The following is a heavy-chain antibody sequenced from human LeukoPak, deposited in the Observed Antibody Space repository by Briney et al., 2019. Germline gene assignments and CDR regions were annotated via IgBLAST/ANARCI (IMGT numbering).Heavy chain of an antibody. CDR3: ARGRGSYYRAYYYYYYMDA. CDR2: INWNGGST. J-gene: IGHJ6*03. CDR1: GFTFDDYG. D-gene: IGHD1-26*01. Sequence: PGGSLRLSCAASGFTFDDYGMSWVRQAPGKGLEWVSGINWNGGSTGYADSVKGRFTISRDNAKNSLYLQMNSLRAEDTALYYCARGRGSYYRAYYYYYYMDAWGKGTTVTVSS. V-gene: IGHV3-20*04.